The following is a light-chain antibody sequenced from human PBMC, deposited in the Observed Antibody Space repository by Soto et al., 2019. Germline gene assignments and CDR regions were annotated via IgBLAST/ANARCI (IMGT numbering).Light chain of an antibody. J-gene: IGKJ5*01. CDR3: QQYNNWPPAIT. V-gene: IGKV3-15*01. CDR2: GAS. Sequence: EIVLTQSPGTPSLSPGERATLSCRASQSVSSNYLAWYQQKPGQAPRLLIYGASTRATGIPARFSGSGSGTEFTLTISSLQSEDFAVYYCQQYNNWPPAITFGQGTRLEIK. CDR1: QSVSSN.